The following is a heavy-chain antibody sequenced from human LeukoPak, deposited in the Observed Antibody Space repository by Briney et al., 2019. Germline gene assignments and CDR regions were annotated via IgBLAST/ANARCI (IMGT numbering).Heavy chain of an antibody. J-gene: IGHJ6*03. V-gene: IGHV1-2*02. CDR2: IHPNSGGT. D-gene: IGHD3-10*01. CDR3: ARDLSSFGSEKNYYYMDV. CDR1: GYTFSAYY. Sequence: ASVKVSCKSSGYTFSAYYMHWLRQAPGQGLEWMGWIHPNSGGTNYAQKFQDRVTMTRDTSISTTYMELSRLTSDDTAVYFCARDLSSFGSEKNYYYMDVWGKGTTVIVSS.